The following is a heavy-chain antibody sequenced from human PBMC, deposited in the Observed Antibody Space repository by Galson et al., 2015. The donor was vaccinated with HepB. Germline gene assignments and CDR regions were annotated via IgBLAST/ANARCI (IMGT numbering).Heavy chain of an antibody. CDR3: ARDRRITIVRGYYYGMDV. CDR1: GFTFSSYA. D-gene: IGHD3-10*01. J-gene: IGHJ6*02. V-gene: IGHV3-30-3*01. CDR2: ISYDGSNK. Sequence: SLRLSCAASGFTFSSYAMHWVRQAPGKGLEWVAVISYDGSNKYYADSVKGRFTISRDNSKNTLYLQMNSLRAEDTAVYYCARDRRITIVRGYYYGMDVWGQGTTVTVSS.